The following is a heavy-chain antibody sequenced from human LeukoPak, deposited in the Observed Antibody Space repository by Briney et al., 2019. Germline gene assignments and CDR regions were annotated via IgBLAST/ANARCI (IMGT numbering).Heavy chain of an antibody. V-gene: IGHV1-8*01. Sequence: GASVKVSCNSSGYTFTSYDINWVRQATGQGLEGMGWMHPNSGNTGYAQKFQGRVTMTRNTSISTVYMELSSLRSEDTAVYYCAVFPSEAYYYYYYMDVWGKGTTVTVSS. CDR1: GYTFTSYD. CDR3: AVFPSEAYYYYYYMDV. J-gene: IGHJ6*03. CDR2: MHPNSGNT. D-gene: IGHD3-10*01.